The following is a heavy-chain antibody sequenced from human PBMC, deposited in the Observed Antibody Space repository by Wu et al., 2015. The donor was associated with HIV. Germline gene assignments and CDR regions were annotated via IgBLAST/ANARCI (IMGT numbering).Heavy chain of an antibody. J-gene: IGHJ3*02. Sequence: QVQLVQSGAEVKKPGASVKVSCKASGYTFTGYYMHWVRQAPGQGLEWMGWINPNSGGTNYAQKFQGRVTMTRDTSISTAYMELSRLRSDDTAVYYCATQSIVGATPQAFDIWGQGDNGSPSLQ. CDR3: ATQSIVGATPQAFDI. D-gene: IGHD1-26*01. CDR1: GYTFTGYY. CDR2: INPNSGGT. V-gene: IGHV1-2*02.